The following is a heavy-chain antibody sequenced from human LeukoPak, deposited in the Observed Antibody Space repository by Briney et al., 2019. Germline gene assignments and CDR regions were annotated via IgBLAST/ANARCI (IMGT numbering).Heavy chain of an antibody. J-gene: IGHJ4*02. CDR2: IYYSGST. V-gene: IGHV4-39*01. Sequence: SETLSLTCTVSGGSISSSSYYWGWIRQPPGKGLEWIGSIYYSGSTYYNPSLKSRVTVSVDTSKNQFSLKLSSVTAAGTAVYYCASDPDTAQGDYWGQGTLVTVSS. CDR1: GGSISSSSYY. D-gene: IGHD5-18*01. CDR3: ASDPDTAQGDY.